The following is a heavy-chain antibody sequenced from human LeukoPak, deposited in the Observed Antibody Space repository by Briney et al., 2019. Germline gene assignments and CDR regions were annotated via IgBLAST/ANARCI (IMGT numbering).Heavy chain of an antibody. CDR2: ISSSGSTI. D-gene: IGHD5-18*01. V-gene: IGHV3-48*04. Sequence: GGSLRLSCAASGFTFSSYSMNWVRQAPGKGLEWVSYISSSGSTIYYADSVKGRFTISRDNAKNSLYLQMNSLRAEDTAVYYCASGPYSYGPIDYWGQGTLVTVPS. CDR1: GFTFSSYS. J-gene: IGHJ4*02. CDR3: ASGPYSYGPIDY.